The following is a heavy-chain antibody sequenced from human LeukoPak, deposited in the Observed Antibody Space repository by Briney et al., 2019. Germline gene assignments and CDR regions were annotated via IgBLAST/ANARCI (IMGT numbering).Heavy chain of an antibody. CDR3: ASGSYYWNLYY. D-gene: IGHD1-26*01. CDR2: IKQDGSEK. CDR1: GFTFSTYW. J-gene: IGHJ4*02. Sequence: GGSLRPSCAASGFTFSTYWMSWVRQAPGKGLEWVANIKQDGSEKHYVESVKGRFTISRENAKNSLYLQMNSLRAEDTAVYYCASGSYYWNLYYWGQGTLVTVSS. V-gene: IGHV3-7*01.